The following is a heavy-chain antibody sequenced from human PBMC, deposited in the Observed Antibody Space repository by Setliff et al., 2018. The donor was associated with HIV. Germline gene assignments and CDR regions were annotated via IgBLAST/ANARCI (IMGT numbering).Heavy chain of an antibody. Sequence: ASVKVSCKVSGYTLTEVSMHWVRQAPKKGLEWMGYFDPQDGETVHAQKFQGRVTLTEDTSTDTAYMELSGLRSEDTAVYFCATALPLATTGWGPRYYFDYWGQGTPVTVSS. D-gene: IGHD4-17*01. CDR1: GYTLTEVS. CDR3: ATALPLATTGWGPRYYFDY. J-gene: IGHJ4*02. CDR2: FDPQDGET. V-gene: IGHV1-24*01.